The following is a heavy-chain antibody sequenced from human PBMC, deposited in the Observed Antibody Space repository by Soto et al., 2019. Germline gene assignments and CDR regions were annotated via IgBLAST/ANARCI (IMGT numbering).Heavy chain of an antibody. D-gene: IGHD3-10*01. CDR3: ARALGVRCTVVGY. Sequence: APAKVRWQDSGETYKCYAIQWVRHANGQGLEWMGWMNPNSGNTGYAQKFQGRVTMTRNTSISTAYRELSSLRSEDTAVYYGARALGVRCTVVGYWRQRTLVIVSS. V-gene: IGHV1-8*01. CDR1: GETYKCYA. J-gene: IGHJ4*02. CDR2: MNPNSGNT.